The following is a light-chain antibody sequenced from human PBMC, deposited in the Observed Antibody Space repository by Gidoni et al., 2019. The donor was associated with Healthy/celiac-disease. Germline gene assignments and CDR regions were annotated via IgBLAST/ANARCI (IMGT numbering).Light chain of an antibody. J-gene: IGKJ3*01. CDR1: QSVSSSY. V-gene: IGKV3-20*01. CDR3: QQYGSSPVFG. CDR2: GAS. Sequence: IVLTQSPGTLSLSPGERATLSCRASQSVSSSYLAWYQQKPGQAPRLLIYGASSRATGIPDRFSGSGSGTDFTLTISRLEPEDFAVYYCQQYGSSPVFGFGPGTKVDIK.